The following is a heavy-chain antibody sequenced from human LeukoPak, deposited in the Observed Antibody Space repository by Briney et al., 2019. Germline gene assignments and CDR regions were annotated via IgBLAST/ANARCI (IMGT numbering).Heavy chain of an antibody. V-gene: IGHV1-2*02. CDR3: ARQRIGGYSGYDFDY. CDR1: GYTFTGYY. CDR2: INPNSGGT. J-gene: IGHJ4*02. Sequence: GASVKVSCKASGYTFTGYYMHWVRQAPGQGLEWIGWINPNSGGTNYAQKFQGRVTMTRDTSISTAYMELSRLRSDDTAVYYCARQRIGGYSGYDFDYWGQGTLVTVSS. D-gene: IGHD5-12*01.